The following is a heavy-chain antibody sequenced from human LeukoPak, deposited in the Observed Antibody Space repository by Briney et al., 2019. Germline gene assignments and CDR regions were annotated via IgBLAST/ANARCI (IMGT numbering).Heavy chain of an antibody. CDR1: GFTFSNAW. CDR2: IKSKTDGGTT. Sequence: GGSLRLSCAASGFTFSNAWMSWVRQAPGKGLEWVGRIKSKTDGGTTDYAAPVKGRFTISRDDSKNTLYLQMNSLKTEDTAVYYCTTTFTYYYDSSGYYHDYWGQGTLVTVSS. J-gene: IGHJ4*02. V-gene: IGHV3-15*01. D-gene: IGHD3-22*01. CDR3: TTTFTYYYDSSGYYHDY.